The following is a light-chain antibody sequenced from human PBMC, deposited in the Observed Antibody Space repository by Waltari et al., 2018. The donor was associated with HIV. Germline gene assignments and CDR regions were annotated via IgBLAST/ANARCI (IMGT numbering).Light chain of an antibody. Sequence: DILLTQSPSFVSASPGHRVTFACRANQTISTYLAWYQQRPGKAPELLIYGASSLHIGVPSRFSATGSGTDFRLTITNLQPEDFGIYFCQQMNSYPLTFGGGTKLELK. J-gene: IGKJ4*01. CDR3: QQMNSYPLT. CDR2: GAS. CDR1: QTISTY. V-gene: IGKV1-9*01.